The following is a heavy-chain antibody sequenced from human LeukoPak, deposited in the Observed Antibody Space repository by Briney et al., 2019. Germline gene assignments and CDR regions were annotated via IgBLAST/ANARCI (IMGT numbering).Heavy chain of an antibody. D-gene: IGHD1-1*01. CDR2: VSGSGGNT. J-gene: IGHJ4*02. V-gene: IGHV3-23*01. CDR3: AKGVRIGATGTVFLQA. CDR1: GFTFSNYA. Sequence: GGSLRLSCEASGFTFSNYAMNWVRQAPGKGLEWVSTVSGSGGNTHYADSVKGRFTTSRDNSQNTLYLQMNSLRAEDTAVYYCAKGVRIGATGTVFLQAWGQGTLVTVSS.